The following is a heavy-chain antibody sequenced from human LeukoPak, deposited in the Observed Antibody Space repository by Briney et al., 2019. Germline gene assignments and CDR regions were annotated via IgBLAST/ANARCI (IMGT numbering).Heavy chain of an antibody. J-gene: IGHJ4*02. CDR1: GYTFTDYY. Sequence: ASVKVSCKASGYTFTDYYIHWVRQAPGQGLEWMGWINPNSGGTSCAQEFQGSVTMTRDTSITTAYMELSRLRSGDTAVYYCARDKVAAAGTIDYWGQGTLVTVSP. CDR2: INPNSGGT. D-gene: IGHD6-13*01. V-gene: IGHV1-2*02. CDR3: ARDKVAAAGTIDY.